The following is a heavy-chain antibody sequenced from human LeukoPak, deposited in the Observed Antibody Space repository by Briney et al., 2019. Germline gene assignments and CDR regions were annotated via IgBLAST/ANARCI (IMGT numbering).Heavy chain of an antibody. D-gene: IGHD4-17*01. Sequence: GGSLRLSCAASGFTFDDYAMHWVRQALGKGLEWVSGISWNSGSIGYADSVKGRFTISRDNAKNSLFLQMNSLRAEDTAVYYCARPTVTTGVDAFDIWGQGTMVIVSS. CDR1: GFTFDDYA. CDR3: ARPTVTTGVDAFDI. V-gene: IGHV3-9*01. J-gene: IGHJ3*02. CDR2: ISWNSGSI.